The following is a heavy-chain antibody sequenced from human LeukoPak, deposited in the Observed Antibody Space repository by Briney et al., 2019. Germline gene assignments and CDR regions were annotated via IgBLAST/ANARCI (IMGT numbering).Heavy chain of an antibody. J-gene: IGHJ4*02. CDR3: ARDKNYYDSSGRRKVTDY. CDR2: INWNGGSR. CDR1: GFNFDDYV. Sequence: GGSLRLSCAASGFNFDDYVMSWVRHAPGKGLESVSGINWNGGSRGYADSVKGRFTISRDNAKNSLYLQMNSLRAEDTAIYYCARDKNYYDSSGRRKVTDYWGQGTLVTVSS. V-gene: IGHV3-20*04. D-gene: IGHD3-22*01.